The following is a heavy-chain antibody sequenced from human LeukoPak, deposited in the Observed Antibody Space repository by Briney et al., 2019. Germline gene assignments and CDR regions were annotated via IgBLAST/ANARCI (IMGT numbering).Heavy chain of an antibody. CDR1: GFPFSDFA. CDR3: AKFEGALLGNYYMDV. CDR2: ISGGGDNT. J-gene: IGHJ6*03. Sequence: GGPLSLSCAVSGFPFSDFAMSWVRQAPGKGLEWVSTISGGGDNTYFADSVNGRFTISRDNSKNTLFLQMVSLRVEDTAVYYCAKFEGALLGNYYMDVWGKGTTVTVSS. V-gene: IGHV3-23*01.